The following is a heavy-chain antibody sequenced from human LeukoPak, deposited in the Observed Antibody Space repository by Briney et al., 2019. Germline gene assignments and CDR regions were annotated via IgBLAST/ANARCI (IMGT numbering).Heavy chain of an antibody. J-gene: IGHJ4*02. D-gene: IGHD3-3*01. CDR1: GFTFSSYG. V-gene: IGHV3-30*02. CDR2: IRYDGSNK. Sequence: GGSLRLSCAASGFTFSSYGMHWVRQAPGKGLEWVAFIRYDGSNKYYADSVKGRFTISGDNSKNTLYLQMNSLRAEDTAVYYCAKVVRRFLDPGEGSLDYWGQGTLVTVSS. CDR3: AKVVRRFLDPGEGSLDY.